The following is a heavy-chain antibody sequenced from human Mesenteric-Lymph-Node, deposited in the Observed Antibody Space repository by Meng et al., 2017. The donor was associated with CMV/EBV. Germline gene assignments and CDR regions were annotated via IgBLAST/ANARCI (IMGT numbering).Heavy chain of an antibody. D-gene: IGHD2-2*02. J-gene: IGHJ4*02. V-gene: IGHV4-34*01. CDR1: GGSFSGYY. CDR3: ARRVVVVPAAIRSGAQQGFDY. CDR2: INHSGST. Sequence: GSLRLSCAVYGGSFSGYYWSWIRQPPGKGLEWIGEINHSGSTNYNPSLKSRVTISVDTSKNQFSLKLSSVTAADTAVYYCARRVVVVPAAIRSGAQQGFDYWGQGTLVTVSS.